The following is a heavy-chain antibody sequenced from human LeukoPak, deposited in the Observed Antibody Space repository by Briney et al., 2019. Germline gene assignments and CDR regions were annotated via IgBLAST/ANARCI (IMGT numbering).Heavy chain of an antibody. D-gene: IGHD3-22*01. CDR2: IYSGGNT. CDR3: ARCYYDSSGFYYYFDY. Sequence: GGSLSLSCAASGFSVSNYYMSWVRQAPGKGLEWVSVIYSGGNTYYTDSVKGRFTISRDNPKNTVFLQMGSLRGEDTAVYYCARCYYDSSGFYYYFDYWGQGTLVTVSS. J-gene: IGHJ4*02. CDR1: GFSVSNYY. V-gene: IGHV3-53*01.